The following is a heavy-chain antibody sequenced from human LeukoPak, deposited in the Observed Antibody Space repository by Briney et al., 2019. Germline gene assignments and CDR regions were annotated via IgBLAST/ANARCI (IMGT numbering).Heavy chain of an antibody. D-gene: IGHD3-22*01. J-gene: IGHJ5*02. CDR2: MNPNSGNT. Sequence: ASVKVSCKASGYTFTSYDINWVRQATGQGLEWMGWMNPNSGNTGYAQKFQGRVTITRNTSISTAYMELSSLRSEDTAVYYCARDRAHYYDSSGYYGSWFDPWGQGTLVTVSS. V-gene: IGHV1-8*03. CDR1: GYTFTSYD. CDR3: ARDRAHYYDSSGYYGSWFDP.